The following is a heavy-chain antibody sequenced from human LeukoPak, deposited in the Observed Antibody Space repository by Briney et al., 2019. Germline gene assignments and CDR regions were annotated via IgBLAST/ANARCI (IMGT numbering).Heavy chain of an antibody. D-gene: IGHD5-18*01. V-gene: IGHV3-74*01. CDR1: GFTFSKYW. Sequence: GGSLRLSCAASGFTFSKYWMHWVRQAPGKGLVWVSRINTDGSSTDYADSVKGRFSISRDNAKNTLYLQINSLRAEDTAVYYCARPGYSNGQFEYWSQGALVTVTS. CDR2: INTDGSST. J-gene: IGHJ4*02. CDR3: ARPGYSNGQFEY.